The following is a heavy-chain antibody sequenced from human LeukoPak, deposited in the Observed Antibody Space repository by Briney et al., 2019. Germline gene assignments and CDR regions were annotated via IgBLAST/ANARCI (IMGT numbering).Heavy chain of an antibody. J-gene: IGHJ3*02. CDR1: VGTFSSYA. CDR3: ARGTGYSSKAFDI. Sequence: SVKVSCKASVGTFSSYAISWVRQAPGQGLEWVGGIIPIFGTANYAQKFLGRVTLTADGSTSTAYMELSSLRSEDTAVYYCARGTGYSSKAFDIWGQGTMVTVSS. V-gene: IGHV1-69*13. CDR2: IIPIFGTA. D-gene: IGHD6-13*01.